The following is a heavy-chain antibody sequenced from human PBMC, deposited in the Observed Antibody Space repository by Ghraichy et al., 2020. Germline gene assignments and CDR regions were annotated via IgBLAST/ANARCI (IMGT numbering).Heavy chain of an antibody. Sequence: LSLTCAASGFSIITYEMIWVRQAPGKGLEWISYINPSGATTHYADSVKGRFTISRDDAKNSLYLQMTSLRAEDTAVYYCAREEARGVGQYGMDVWGQGTTVTV. V-gene: IGHV3-48*03. CDR2: INPSGATT. CDR1: GFSIITYE. D-gene: IGHD3-10*01. CDR3: AREEARGVGQYGMDV. J-gene: IGHJ6*02.